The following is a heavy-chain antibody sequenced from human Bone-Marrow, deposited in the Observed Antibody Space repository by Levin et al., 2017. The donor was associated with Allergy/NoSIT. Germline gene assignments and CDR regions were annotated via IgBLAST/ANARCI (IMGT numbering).Heavy chain of an antibody. CDR3: ARDRASSGWYPGYYYFDY. J-gene: IGHJ4*02. D-gene: IGHD6-19*01. CDR1: GFTFSDYY. CDR2: ISSSGSTI. Sequence: GESLKISCAASGFTFSDYYMSWIRQAPGKGLEWVSYISSSGSTIYYADSVKGRFTISRDNAKNSLYLQMNSLRAEDTAVYYCARDRASSGWYPGYYYFDYWGQGTLVTVSS. V-gene: IGHV3-11*01.